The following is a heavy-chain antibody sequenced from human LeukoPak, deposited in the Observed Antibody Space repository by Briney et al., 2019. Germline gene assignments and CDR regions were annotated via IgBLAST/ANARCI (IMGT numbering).Heavy chain of an antibody. CDR2: IYHSGST. CDR1: GYSISSGYY. CDR3: ARRVRYGSNYRGPNWFDP. Sequence: PSETLSLTCAVSGYSISSGYYWGWIRQPPGKGLEWIGSIYHSGSTYYNPSLKSRVTISVDTSKNQFSLKLSSVTAADTAVYYCARRVRYGSNYRGPNWFDPWGQGTLVTVSS. D-gene: IGHD3-10*01. V-gene: IGHV4-38-2*01. J-gene: IGHJ5*02.